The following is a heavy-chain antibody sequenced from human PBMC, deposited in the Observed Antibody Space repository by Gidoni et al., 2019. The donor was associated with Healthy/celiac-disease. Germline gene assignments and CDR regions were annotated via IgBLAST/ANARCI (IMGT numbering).Heavy chain of an antibody. V-gene: IGHV1-69*06. D-gene: IGHD6-13*01. CDR2: IIPIFGTA. CDR3: ASNIGLAAPGWFDP. CDR1: GGTFSSYA. Sequence: QVQLVQSGAEVKKPGSSVKVACKASGGTFSSYAISWVRRAPGQGLEWMGGIIPIFGTANYAQKFQGRVTITADKSTSTAYMELSSLRSEDTAVYYCASNIGLAAPGWFDPWGQGTLVTVSS. J-gene: IGHJ5*02.